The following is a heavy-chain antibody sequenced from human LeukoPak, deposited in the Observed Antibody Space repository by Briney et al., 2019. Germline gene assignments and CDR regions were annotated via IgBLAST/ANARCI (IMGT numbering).Heavy chain of an antibody. J-gene: IGHJ4*02. D-gene: IGHD3-16*01. CDR2: IRSDGSDQ. V-gene: IGHV3-30*02. CDR1: GLTFKNHG. CDR3: GNSEYDWLWGTYGNLHY. Sequence: GGSLRLSCAASGLTFKNHGMHWVRQAPGEGLEWVAFIRSDGSDQYYRDSVKGRFTVSRDNSNNTLYLQMNSLRPEDTAVYYGGNSEYDWLWGTYGNLHYWGQGTLVAASS.